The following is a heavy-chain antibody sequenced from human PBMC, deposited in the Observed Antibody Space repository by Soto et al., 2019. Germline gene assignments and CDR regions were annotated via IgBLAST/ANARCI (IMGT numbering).Heavy chain of an antibody. CDR2: IIPTIDSV. Sequence: QVQVVQSGAEVKKPGSSVKVSCKASGGTFTSYTINWVRQAPGQGLEWMGKIIPTIDSVNYAQKVQGRVTITADKTTRTFFMELGRLRSEATDVYYCAGEFYDTTGFIDSWGQGTLVTVSS. J-gene: IGHJ1*01. CDR3: AGEFYDTTGFIDS. D-gene: IGHD3-22*01. V-gene: IGHV1-69*08. CDR1: GGTFTSYT.